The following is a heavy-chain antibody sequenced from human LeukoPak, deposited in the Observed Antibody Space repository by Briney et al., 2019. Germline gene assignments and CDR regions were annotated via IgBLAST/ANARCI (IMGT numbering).Heavy chain of an antibody. V-gene: IGHV3-23*01. D-gene: IGHD3-22*01. Sequence: PGGSLRLSCAASGFTFSSYAMSWVRQAPGKGLEWASAISGSGGSTYYADSVKGRFTISRDNSKNTLYLQMNSLRAEDTAVYYCAKARYYYDSSGPTDYWGQGTLVTVSS. J-gene: IGHJ4*02. CDR2: ISGSGGST. CDR3: AKARYYYDSSGPTDY. CDR1: GFTFSSYA.